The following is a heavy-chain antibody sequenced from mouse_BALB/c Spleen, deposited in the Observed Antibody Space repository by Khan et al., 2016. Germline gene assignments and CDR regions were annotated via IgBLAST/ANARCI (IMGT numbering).Heavy chain of an antibody. CDR1: GYTFTSYW. J-gene: IGHJ4*01. V-gene: IGHV1-7*01. D-gene: IGHD1-1*02. CDR3: ARSGDYAMDF. Sequence: QVQLQQSGAELAKPGASVKMSCKASGYTFTSYWMHWVKQRPGQGLEWIGYINPSTGYTEYNQKFKDKATLTADKSSSTAYMQLSSLTSEDSAGYYCARSGDYAMDFWSQGTSVTVSS. CDR2: INPSTGYT.